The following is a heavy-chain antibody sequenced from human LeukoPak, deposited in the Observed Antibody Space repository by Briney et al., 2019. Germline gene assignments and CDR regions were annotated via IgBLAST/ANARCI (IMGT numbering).Heavy chain of an antibody. CDR2: ISSSSSYI. CDR1: GFTFSSYS. V-gene: IGHV3-21*01. D-gene: IGHD1-1*01. J-gene: IGHJ3*02. CDR3: ARELERLDAFDI. Sequence: PGGSLRLSCAASGFTFSSYSMNWVRQAPGKGLEWVSSISSSSSYIYYADSVKGRFTISRDNAKNSLYLQMNSLRAEDTAVYYCARELERLDAFDIWGQGTMVTVSS.